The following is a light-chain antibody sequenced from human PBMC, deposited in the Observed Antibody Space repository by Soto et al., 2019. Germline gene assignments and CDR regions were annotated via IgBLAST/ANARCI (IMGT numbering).Light chain of an antibody. CDR2: EVS. CDR3: SSYAGSNNPYV. V-gene: IGLV2-8*01. CDR1: SSDVGGYNY. Sequence: QSALTQHPSASGSPGQSVTISCTGTSSDVGGYNYVSWYQQHPGKAPKLMIYEVSKRPSGVPDRFSGSKAGNTASLTVAGLQAEDEADYYCSSYAGSNNPYVFGPGTKLTVL. J-gene: IGLJ1*01.